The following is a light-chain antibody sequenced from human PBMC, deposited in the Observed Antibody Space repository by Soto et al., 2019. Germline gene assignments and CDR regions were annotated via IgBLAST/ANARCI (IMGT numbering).Light chain of an antibody. Sequence: IVMTQSPSTLSVSPGERATLSCRASQSGNINLAWYQQKPCQAPSLLIYRASTMATGIPARFSGSGSGTEVTLNIISLQSEDFAAYYCQQYNNWPRTFGQGTNVEIK. J-gene: IGKJ1*01. CDR3: QQYNNWPRT. CDR1: QSGNIN. V-gene: IGKV3-15*01. CDR2: RAS.